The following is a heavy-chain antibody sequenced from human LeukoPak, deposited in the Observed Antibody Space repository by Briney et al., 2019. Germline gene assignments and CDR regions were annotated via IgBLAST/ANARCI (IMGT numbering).Heavy chain of an antibody. V-gene: IGHV3-23*01. D-gene: IGHD7-27*01. J-gene: IGHJ4*02. CDR2: ISGSGGST. CDR1: GFTVGSNS. Sequence: GGSLRLACAAYGFTVGSNSMRWVRHAPGKGLEWVSAISGSGGSTYYADSVKGRFTISRDNSKNTLYLQMNSLRAEDTAIYYCAKASTAWGKFYIDYWGQGTLVTVSS. CDR3: AKASTAWGKFYIDY.